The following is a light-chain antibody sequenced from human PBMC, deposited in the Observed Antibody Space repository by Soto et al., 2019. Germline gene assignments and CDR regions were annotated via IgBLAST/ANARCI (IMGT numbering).Light chain of an antibody. V-gene: IGLV2-14*01. CDR2: DVS. CDR3: SSYTSGSTLVV. J-gene: IGLJ2*01. CDR1: SSDVGGYNY. Sequence: QSALTQPASVSGSPGHSITISCTGTSSDVGGYNYVSWYQQHPGKAPKLMIYDVSNRPSGVSNRFSGSKSGNTASLTISGLQAEDEADYYCSSYTSGSTLVVFGGGTKLTVL.